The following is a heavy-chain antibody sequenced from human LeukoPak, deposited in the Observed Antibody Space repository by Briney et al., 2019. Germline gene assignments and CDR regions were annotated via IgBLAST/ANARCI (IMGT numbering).Heavy chain of an antibody. CDR2: ISGSGGNT. CDR1: GFTFSNYA. J-gene: IGHJ4*02. CDR3: AKVKSGWYPFLDY. D-gene: IGHD6-19*01. Sequence: PGGSLRLSCAASGFTFSNYAISWVRQAPGKGLEWVSGISGSGGNTYYADSVKGRFTISRDNSKNTLYLQMNSLRAEDTAVYYCAKVKSGWYPFLDYWGQGTLVTVSS. V-gene: IGHV3-23*01.